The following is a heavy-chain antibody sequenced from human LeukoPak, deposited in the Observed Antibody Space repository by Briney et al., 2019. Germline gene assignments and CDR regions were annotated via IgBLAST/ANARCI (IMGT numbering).Heavy chain of an antibody. CDR3: ARDKRVGATLFDY. Sequence: PGGSLRLSCAASGFTFSTYWMSWVRQAPGKGLEWVANIKRDGSEKYYVDSVKGRFTISRDNARYSLSLQMNSLRVEDTALYYCARDKRVGATLFDYWGQGTLVTVSS. CDR1: GFTFSTYW. V-gene: IGHV3-7*01. J-gene: IGHJ4*02. CDR2: IKRDGSEK. D-gene: IGHD1-26*01.